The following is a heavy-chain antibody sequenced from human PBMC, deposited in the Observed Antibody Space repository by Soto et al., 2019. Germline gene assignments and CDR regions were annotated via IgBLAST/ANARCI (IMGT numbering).Heavy chain of an antibody. CDR1: GGSISSYY. CDR2: IYYSGST. J-gene: IGHJ6*03. CDR3: ASIAARQMPLHYYYYMDV. Sequence: SETLSLTCTVSGGSISSYYWSWIRQPPGKGLEWIGYIYYSGSTNYNPSLKSRVTISVDTSKNQFSLKLSSVTAADTAVYYCASIAARQMPLHYYYYMDVWGKGTTVTVSS. D-gene: IGHD6-6*01. V-gene: IGHV4-59*08.